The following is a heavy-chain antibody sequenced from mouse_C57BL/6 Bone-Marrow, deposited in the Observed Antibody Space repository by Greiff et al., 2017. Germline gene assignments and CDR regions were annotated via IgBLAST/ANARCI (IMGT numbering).Heavy chain of an antibody. Sequence: EVKVVESGGGLVKPGGSLKLSCAASGFTFSDYGMHWVRQAPEKGLEWVAYISSGSSTIYYADTVKGRFTISRDNAKNTPFLQMTSLRSEDTAMYFCARKFSYYFDYWGQGTTLTVSS. CDR2: ISSGSSTI. CDR1: GFTFSDYG. V-gene: IGHV5-17*01. CDR3: ARKFSYYFDY. J-gene: IGHJ2*01.